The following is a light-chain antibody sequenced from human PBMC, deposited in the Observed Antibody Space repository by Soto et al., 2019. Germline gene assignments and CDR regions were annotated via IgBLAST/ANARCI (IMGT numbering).Light chain of an antibody. CDR3: QKFDRWPWT. J-gene: IGKJ1*01. V-gene: IGKV3-15*01. CDR1: QSVSSN. CDR2: GAS. Sequence: EILMTQSPATLSVSPGERATLSCRASQSVSSNLAWYQQKPGQAPRLLIYGASTRATGIPDRFSGSGSGTEFTLTINSLQSEDCAVYYCQKFDRWPWTFGQGTKVEIK.